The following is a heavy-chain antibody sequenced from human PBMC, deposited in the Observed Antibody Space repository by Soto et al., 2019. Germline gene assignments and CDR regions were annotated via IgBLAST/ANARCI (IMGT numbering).Heavy chain of an antibody. D-gene: IGHD3-16*01. Sequence: GSLRLSCAASGFTFSSYGMHWVRQAPGKGLEWVAVIWYDGSNKYYADSVKGRFTISRDNSKNTLYLQMNSLRAEDTAVYYCARDLRWGELPLYYYYGMDVWGQGTTVTVSS. J-gene: IGHJ6*02. CDR2: IWYDGSNK. CDR3: ARDLRWGELPLYYYYGMDV. CDR1: GFTFSSYG. V-gene: IGHV3-33*01.